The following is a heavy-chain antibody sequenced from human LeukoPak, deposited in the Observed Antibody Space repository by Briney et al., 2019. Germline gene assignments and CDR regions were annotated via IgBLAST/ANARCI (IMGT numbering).Heavy chain of an antibody. V-gene: IGHV3-30*04. CDR2: ISYDGSSK. CDR3: AREGGIAARNWFDP. Sequence: GGSLRLSRAASGFTFSSNAMHWVRQTPGKGLEWVAFISYDGSSKYYADSVKGRFTISRDNSKNTLYLQMNSLRAEDTAVYYCAREGGIAARNWFDPWGQGTLVTVSS. J-gene: IGHJ5*02. D-gene: IGHD6-6*01. CDR1: GFTFSSNA.